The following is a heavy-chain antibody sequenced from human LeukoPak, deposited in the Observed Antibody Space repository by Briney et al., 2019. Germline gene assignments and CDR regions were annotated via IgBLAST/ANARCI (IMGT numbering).Heavy chain of an antibody. CDR3: ARGSARWFDP. V-gene: IGHV3-11*05. CDR1: GFTFSVAA. Sequence: GGSLRLSCAASGFTFSVAAMTWIRQAAGKGLEWVSYISSTSSHTNYADSVKGRFTISRDNAKKSLYLQMNSLRAEDTAVYYCARGSARWFDPWGQGTLVTVSS. J-gene: IGHJ5*02. CDR2: ISSTSSHT.